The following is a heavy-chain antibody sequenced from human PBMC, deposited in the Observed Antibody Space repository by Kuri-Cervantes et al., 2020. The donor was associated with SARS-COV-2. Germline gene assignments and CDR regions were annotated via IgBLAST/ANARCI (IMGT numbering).Heavy chain of an antibody. CDR1: GFTFSSYS. CDR3: ARQYSGSGDYHGMDV. CDR2: ISTSSSYI. Sequence: GGSLRLSCAASGFTFSSYSMNWVRQAPGKGLEWVSSISTSSSYIYYADSVKGRFTISRDNAKNSLYLQMNSLRAEDTAVYYCARQYSGSGDYHGMDVWGQGTTVTVSS. J-gene: IGHJ6*02. V-gene: IGHV3-21*01. D-gene: IGHD6-13*01.